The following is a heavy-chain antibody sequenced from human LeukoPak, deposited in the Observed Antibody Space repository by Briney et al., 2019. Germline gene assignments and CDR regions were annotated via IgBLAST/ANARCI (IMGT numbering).Heavy chain of an antibody. CDR2: LTLSGTNT. J-gene: IGHJ4*02. CDR1: GFTFNNYA. D-gene: IGHD1-26*01. Sequence: GGSLRLSCAASGFTFNNYAMSWVRQAPGKGLEWVSALTLSGTNTHYADSVKGRFTISRDISKNTLYLQMNTLRVEDTAVYYCAKDTTLRTSYRGFFDYWGQGTLVTVSS. V-gene: IGHV3-23*01. CDR3: AKDTTLRTSYRGFFDY.